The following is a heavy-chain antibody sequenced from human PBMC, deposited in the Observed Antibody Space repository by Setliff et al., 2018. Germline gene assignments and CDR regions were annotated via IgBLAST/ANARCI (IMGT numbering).Heavy chain of an antibody. D-gene: IGHD3-10*01. V-gene: IGHV3-48*03. J-gene: IGHJ6*03. CDR1: GFTYKNDW. CDR3: ARDISVTMVREGGMDV. Sequence: GSLRLSCGASGFTYKNDWVSWVRQAPGKALEWVSYISTSGNTIDYADFAKGRFTISRDNARNSLYLQMNNLRAEDTAVYYCARDISVTMVREGGMDVWGKGTTVTVSS. CDR2: ISTSGNTI.